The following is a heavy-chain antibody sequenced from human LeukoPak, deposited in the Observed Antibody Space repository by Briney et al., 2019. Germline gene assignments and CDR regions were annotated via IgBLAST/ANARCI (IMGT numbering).Heavy chain of an antibody. Sequence: SETLSLTCAVYGGSFSGYYWSWIRQPPGKGPEWIGSIYHSGSTYYNPSLKSRVTMSVDTSKNQFSLKLSSVTAADTAVHYCVRISGDTFDIWGHGTMVTVSS. CDR3: VRISGDTFDI. V-gene: IGHV4-34*01. CDR2: IYHSGST. D-gene: IGHD3-3*01. CDR1: GGSFSGYY. J-gene: IGHJ3*02.